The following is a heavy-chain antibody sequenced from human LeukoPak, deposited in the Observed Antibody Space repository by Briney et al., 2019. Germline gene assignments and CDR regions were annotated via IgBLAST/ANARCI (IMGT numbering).Heavy chain of an antibody. D-gene: IGHD3-10*01. Sequence: SETLSLTCIVSGGSISGYYWSWIRQPPGKGLEWIGYIYTSGNTNYNPALKSRVTISADTSKNQFSLKLSSVTAADTAFYYCARLGRGPYSGAGSYRDPFDIWGQGTMVTVSS. CDR2: IYTSGNT. V-gene: IGHV4-59*01. J-gene: IGHJ3*02. CDR1: GGSISGYY. CDR3: ARLGRGPYSGAGSYRDPFDI.